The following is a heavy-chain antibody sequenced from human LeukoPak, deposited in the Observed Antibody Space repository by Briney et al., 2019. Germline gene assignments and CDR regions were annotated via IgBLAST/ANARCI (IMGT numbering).Heavy chain of an antibody. CDR2: MYNSGSA. CDR1: GGSISSYY. V-gene: IGHV4-59*08. J-gene: IGHJ6*02. CDR3: ARHKSDSSGWYGLDYYYYYGMDV. D-gene: IGHD6-19*01. Sequence: AETLSLTCTVSGGSISSYYWSWIRQPPGKGLEWIGYMYNSGSANYNPSLKSRVTISVDTSKNQFSLKLSSVTAADTAVYYCARHKSDSSGWYGLDYYYYYGMDVWGQGTTVTVSS.